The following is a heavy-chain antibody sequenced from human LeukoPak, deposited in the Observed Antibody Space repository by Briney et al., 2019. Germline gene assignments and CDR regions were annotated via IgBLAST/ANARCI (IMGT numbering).Heavy chain of an antibody. CDR2: IYHSGST. J-gene: IGHJ5*02. D-gene: IGHD6-19*01. Sequence: PSQTLSLTCAVSGGSISSGGYSWSWIRQPPGKGLEWIGYIYHSGSTYYNPSLKSRVTMSVDTSKNQFSLKLSSVTAADTAVYYCARGRRAGYSSGWYNWFDPWGQGTLVTVSS. CDR3: ARGRRAGYSSGWYNWFDP. CDR1: GGSISSGGYS. V-gene: IGHV4-30-2*01.